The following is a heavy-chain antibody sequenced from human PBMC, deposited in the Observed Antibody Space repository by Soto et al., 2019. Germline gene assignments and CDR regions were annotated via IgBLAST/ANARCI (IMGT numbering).Heavy chain of an antibody. CDR2: IYHSGST. CDR1: GGSISSGGYS. Sequence: SETLSLTCAVSGGSISSGGYSWSWIRQPPXKGLEWIGYIYHSGSTYYNPSLKSRVTISVDRSKNQFSLKLSSVTAADTAVYYCARGPNMVRGVIITPDFDYWGQGTLVTVS. CDR3: ARGPNMVRGVIITPDFDY. V-gene: IGHV4-30-2*01. J-gene: IGHJ4*02. D-gene: IGHD3-10*01.